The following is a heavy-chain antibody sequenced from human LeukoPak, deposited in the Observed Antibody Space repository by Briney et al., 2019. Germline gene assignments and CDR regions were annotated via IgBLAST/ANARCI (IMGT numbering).Heavy chain of an antibody. CDR1: GGSISSYY. V-gene: IGHV4-59*01. D-gene: IGHD1-14*01. Sequence: SETLSLTCTVSGGSISSYYWSWIRQPPGKGLEWIGYIYYSGSTNYNPSLKSRVTISVDTSKNQFSLKLSSVTAADTAVYYCAREEDSNHGGYFDYWVQGTLVTVSS. J-gene: IGHJ4*02. CDR2: IYYSGST. CDR3: AREEDSNHGGYFDY.